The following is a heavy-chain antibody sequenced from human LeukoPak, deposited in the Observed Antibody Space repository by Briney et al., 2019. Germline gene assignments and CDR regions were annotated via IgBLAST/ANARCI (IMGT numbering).Heavy chain of an antibody. D-gene: IGHD2-2*01. CDR2: INPNSGGT. CDR3: ARELYCSSTSCWGLDY. Sequence: AASVKVSCKASGYTFTGYYMHWVRQAPGQGLEWMGWINPNSGGTNYEQKFQGRVTMTRDTSISTAYMELSRLRSDDTAVYYCARELYCSSTSCWGLDYWGQGTLVTVSS. J-gene: IGHJ4*02. CDR1: GYTFTGYY. V-gene: IGHV1-2*02.